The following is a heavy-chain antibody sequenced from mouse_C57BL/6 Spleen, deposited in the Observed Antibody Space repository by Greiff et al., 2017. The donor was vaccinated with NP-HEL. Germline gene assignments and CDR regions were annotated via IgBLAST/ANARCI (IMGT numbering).Heavy chain of an antibody. CDR3: AREAYYYGSSYGGFVY. CDR1: GFTFSSYG. D-gene: IGHD1-1*01. J-gene: IGHJ3*01. CDR2: ISSGGNYT. Sequence: EVQLVESGGDLVKPGGSLKLSCAASGFTFSSYGMSWVRQTPDKRLEWVATISSGGNYTYYPDSVKGRFTISRDNAKNTLYLQMSSLKSEDTAMYYCAREAYYYGSSYGGFVYWGQGTLVTVSA. V-gene: IGHV5-6*01.